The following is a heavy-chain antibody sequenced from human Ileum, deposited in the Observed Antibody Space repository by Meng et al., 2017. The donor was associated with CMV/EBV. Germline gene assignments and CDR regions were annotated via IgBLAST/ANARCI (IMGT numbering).Heavy chain of an antibody. J-gene: IGHJ6*02. CDR1: GGSISSYY. Sequence: GSLRLSCTVSGGSISSYYWSWIRQPPGKGLEWIGYIYYSGSTNYNPSLKSRVTISVDTSKNQFSLKLSSVTAADTAVYYCARDPPNYDFWSGYYPDYGMDVWGQGTTVTVSS. CDR3: ARDPPNYDFWSGYYPDYGMDV. V-gene: IGHV4-59*01. D-gene: IGHD3-3*01. CDR2: IYYSGST.